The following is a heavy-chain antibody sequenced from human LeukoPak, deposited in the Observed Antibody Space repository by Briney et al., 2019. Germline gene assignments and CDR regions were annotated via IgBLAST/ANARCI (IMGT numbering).Heavy chain of an antibody. V-gene: IGHV4-39*01. CDR2: IYYSGST. CDR3: ASQLLWFGELLGYFDY. J-gene: IGHJ4*02. Sequence: SETLSLTCTVSGGSISSYYWGWIRQPPGKGLEWIGSIYYSGSTYYNPSLKSRVTISVDTSKNQFSLKLSSVTAADTAVYYCASQLLWFGELLGYFDYWGQGTLVTVSS. D-gene: IGHD3-10*01. CDR1: GGSISSYY.